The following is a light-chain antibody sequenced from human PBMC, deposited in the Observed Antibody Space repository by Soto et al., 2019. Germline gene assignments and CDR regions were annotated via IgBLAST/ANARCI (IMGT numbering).Light chain of an antibody. V-gene: IGLV4-69*01. CDR3: QTWGTGIPRV. J-gene: IGLJ2*01. CDR2: LNSDGSH. Sequence: QPVLTQSPSASASLGASVKLTCTLSTGHSSYAIAWHQQQPDKGPRFLMKLNSDGSHSKGDGIPDRFSGSSSGAERYLTISSLQSDDEADYYCQTWGTGIPRVFGGGTKLTVL. CDR1: TGHSSYA.